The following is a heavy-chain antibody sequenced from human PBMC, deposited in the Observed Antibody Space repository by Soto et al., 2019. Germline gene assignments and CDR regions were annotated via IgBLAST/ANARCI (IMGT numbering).Heavy chain of an antibody. V-gene: IGHV3-23*01. CDR2: ISGSGGST. D-gene: IGHD3-16*01. J-gene: IGHJ4*02. CDR3: AKDGAFYEYIWGSYALLNYLDY. Sequence: PGGSLRLSCAASGFTFSSYAMSWVRQAPGKGLEWVSAISGSGGSTYYADSVKGRFTISRDNSKNTLYLQMNSLRAEDTAVYYCAKDGAFYEYIWGSYALLNYLDYWGQGTLVTVSS. CDR1: GFTFSSYA.